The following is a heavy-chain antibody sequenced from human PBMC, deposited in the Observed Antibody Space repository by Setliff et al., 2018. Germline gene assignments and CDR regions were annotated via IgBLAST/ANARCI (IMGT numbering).Heavy chain of an antibody. J-gene: IGHJ4*02. D-gene: IGHD3-16*01. CDR3: ARDGGEY. CDR1: GFTFSSYG. Sequence: GESLKISCAASGFTFSSYGMHWVRQAPGKGLEWVSSISGSSTSYADSVKGRFTISRDNAKNSLYLQMNSLRAEDTAVYYCARDGGEYWGQGTLVTVSS. CDR2: ISGSST. V-gene: IGHV3-21*01.